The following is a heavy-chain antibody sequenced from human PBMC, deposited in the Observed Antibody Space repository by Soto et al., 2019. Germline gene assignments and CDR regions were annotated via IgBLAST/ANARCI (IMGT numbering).Heavy chain of an antibody. D-gene: IGHD3-22*01. Sequence: GASVKVSCKASGGIFSSYAISWVRQAPGQGLEWMGGIIPIFGTANYAQKFQGRVTITADESTSTAYMELSSLRSEDTAVYYCARILGRGSSGYYYPSNYYYYGMDVWGQGTTVTVSS. CDR2: IIPIFGTA. V-gene: IGHV1-69*13. CDR1: GGIFSSYA. CDR3: ARILGRGSSGYYYPSNYYYYGMDV. J-gene: IGHJ6*02.